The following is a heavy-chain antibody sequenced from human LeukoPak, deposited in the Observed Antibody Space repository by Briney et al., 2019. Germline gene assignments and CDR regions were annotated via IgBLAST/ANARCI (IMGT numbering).Heavy chain of an antibody. CDR1: GGSISSYY. D-gene: IGHD2-2*01. V-gene: IGHV4-59*01. J-gene: IGHJ1*01. CDR3: ARDACSSTRCYGYFQH. Sequence: SETLSLTCTVSGGSISSYYWSWIRQPPGKGLEWIGYIYYSGSTNYNPSLKSRVTISVDTSKNQFSLKLSSVTAADTAVYYCARDACSSTRCYGYFQHWGQGTLVTVSS. CDR2: IYYSGST.